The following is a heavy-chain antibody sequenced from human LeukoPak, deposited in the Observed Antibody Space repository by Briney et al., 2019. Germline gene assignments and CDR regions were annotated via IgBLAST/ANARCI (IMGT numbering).Heavy chain of an antibody. J-gene: IGHJ4*02. CDR2: IKKTGSET. CDR3: AREDGYCSGGNCYSYFDS. Sequence: GGSLRLSCAASGFTFSHFWMSWVRQAPGKGPEWVAYIKKTGSETYYVDSVKGRFTITRDNTRNSLFLQMYSLRAEDTAVYFCAREDGYCSGGNCYSYFDSWGQGTLVTVSS. CDR1: GFTFSHFW. V-gene: IGHV3-7*01. D-gene: IGHD2-15*01.